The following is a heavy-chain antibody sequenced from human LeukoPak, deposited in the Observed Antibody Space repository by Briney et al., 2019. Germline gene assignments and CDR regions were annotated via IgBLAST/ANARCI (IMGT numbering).Heavy chain of an antibody. CDR2: ISGDGSTT. CDR3: ARSQFDY. J-gene: IGHJ4*02. CDR1: GFAFSSYW. V-gene: IGHV3-74*01. Sequence: PGGFLRLSCATSGFAFSSYWMLWVRQVPGKGLGWVSRISGDGSTTTYADSVKGRFTISRDNTNNILYLQMNSLRAEDTAIYYCARSQFDYWGQGILVTVTS.